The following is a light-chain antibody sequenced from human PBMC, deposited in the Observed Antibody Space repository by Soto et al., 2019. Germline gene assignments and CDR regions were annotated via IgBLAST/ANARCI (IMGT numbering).Light chain of an antibody. Sequence: DIQMTQSPSTLSASVGDRVTITCRASQSISSWLAWYQHKEGKAPKLLIYKASTLKSGVPSRFSGSGSGTEFTLTISSLQPDDFATYYCQDYNSYPFTFGGGTKVEIK. CDR2: KAS. CDR1: QSISSW. CDR3: QDYNSYPFT. V-gene: IGKV1-5*03. J-gene: IGKJ4*01.